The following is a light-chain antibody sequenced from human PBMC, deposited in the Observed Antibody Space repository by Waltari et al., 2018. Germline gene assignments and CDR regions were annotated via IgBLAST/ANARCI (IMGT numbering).Light chain of an antibody. CDR2: AAS. V-gene: IGKV1-39*01. J-gene: IGKJ4*02. Sequence: DIQMTQSPSSLSASVGDRVTITCRASQSISSYLNWYQQKPGKAPKLLIYAASSLQSGVPSRFSGSGSGTDFTLTISSLQPEDFATYYCQQSYSTPQFGGGTKVEIK. CDR1: QSISSY. CDR3: QQSYSTPQ.